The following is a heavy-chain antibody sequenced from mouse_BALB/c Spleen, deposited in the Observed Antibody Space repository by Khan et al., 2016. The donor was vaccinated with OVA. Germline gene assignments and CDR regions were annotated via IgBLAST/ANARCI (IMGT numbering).Heavy chain of an antibody. CDR2: IDSNVGST. V-gene: IGHV5-6-3*01. CDR1: RFTISTYG. Sequence: EVELVESGVRLLQPGGSLKRSCASSRFTISTYGMSSVRQTPDKMLQLVATIDSNVGSTDYPDSVTHRFTISGDNAKNALYLEMRSLKSEDNAMYYCARIAIWGQGTTLTVSS. J-gene: IGHJ2*01. D-gene: IGHD2-12*01. CDR3: ARIAI.